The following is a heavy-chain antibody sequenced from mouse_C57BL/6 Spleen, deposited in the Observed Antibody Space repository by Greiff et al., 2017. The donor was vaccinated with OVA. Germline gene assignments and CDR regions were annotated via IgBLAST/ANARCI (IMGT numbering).Heavy chain of an antibody. CDR2: IYPGDGDT. Sequence: VQLQQSGAELVKPGASVKISCKASGYAFSSYWMNWVKQRPGKGLEWIGQIYPGDGDTNYNGQFKGKATLTADKSSSTAYMQLSSLTSEDSAVYFCARGGDYDYDAWFAYWGQGTLVTVSA. V-gene: IGHV1-80*01. J-gene: IGHJ3*01. CDR3: ARGGDYDYDAWFAY. CDR1: GYAFSSYW. D-gene: IGHD2-4*01.